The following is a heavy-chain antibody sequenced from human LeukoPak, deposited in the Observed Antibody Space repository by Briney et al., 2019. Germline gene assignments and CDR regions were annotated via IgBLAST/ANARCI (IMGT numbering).Heavy chain of an antibody. CDR3: ARDSGIGYSYGYFDY. Sequence: GASVKVSCKASGGTFSSYAISWVRQAPGQGLEWMGGIIPIFGTANYAQKFQGRVTITADESTSTDYMELSSLRYEDTAVYYCARDSGIGYSYGYFDYWGQGTLVTVSS. CDR2: IIPIFGTA. J-gene: IGHJ4*02. D-gene: IGHD5-18*01. CDR1: GGTFSSYA. V-gene: IGHV1-69*13.